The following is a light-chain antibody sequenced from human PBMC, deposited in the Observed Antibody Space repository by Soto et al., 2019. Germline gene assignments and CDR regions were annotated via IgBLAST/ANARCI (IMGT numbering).Light chain of an antibody. Sequence: ESVLTQSPDTLSLYPGERATLSCRASQSVSSYLAWYQQKPGQAPRLLIYDASNRATGIPARFSGSGSGTDFTLTISRLEPEDFAVYYCQQFSSYPLTFGGGTKVDI. CDR2: DAS. CDR3: QQFSSYPLT. V-gene: IGKV3-11*01. J-gene: IGKJ4*01. CDR1: QSVSSY.